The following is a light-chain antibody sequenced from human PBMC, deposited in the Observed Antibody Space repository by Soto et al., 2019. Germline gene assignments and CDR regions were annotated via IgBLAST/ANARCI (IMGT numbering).Light chain of an antibody. J-gene: IGKJ1*01. V-gene: IGKV1-5*03. CDR2: KAS. CDR1: QSINSW. Sequence: DIQMTQSPSTLSASVGDRVTITCRASQSINSWLAWYQQRPGRAPKLLIYKASNLEGGVQSRFSGSGSGTELTLTISSLHPDDFATYYCQQYYTYPWTFGPGTKVDIK. CDR3: QQYYTYPWT.